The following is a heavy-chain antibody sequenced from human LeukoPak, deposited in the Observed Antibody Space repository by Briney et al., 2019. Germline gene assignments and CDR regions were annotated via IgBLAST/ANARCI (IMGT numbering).Heavy chain of an antibody. Sequence: GVSLRLSCAASGFTFSTYWMSWVRQAPGKWLEWVANIKHDGSEKYYVDSVKGRFTISRDNAKNSLYLQINNLRAEDTAVYFCARRDYYFYSMDVWGKGTTVTVSS. CDR1: GFTFSTYW. J-gene: IGHJ6*03. CDR2: IKHDGSEK. V-gene: IGHV3-7*01. CDR3: ARRDYYFYSMDV.